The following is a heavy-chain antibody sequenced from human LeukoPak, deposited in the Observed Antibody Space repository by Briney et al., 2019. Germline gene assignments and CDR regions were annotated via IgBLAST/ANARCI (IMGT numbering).Heavy chain of an antibody. CDR3: ARDQTRYAFWSGYYTYYFDY. D-gene: IGHD3-3*01. CDR1: GYIFTRYY. J-gene: IGHJ4*02. V-gene: IGHV1-2*02. CDR2: INPNSSGT. Sequence: ASVKVSFKASGYIFTRYYMHWVRQAPGQGLEWMGCINPNSSGTKYAQTFQGRVTMTRDTSISTAYMALSRLRSDDTAMYYCARDQTRYAFWSGYYTYYFDYWGQGTLVTVSS.